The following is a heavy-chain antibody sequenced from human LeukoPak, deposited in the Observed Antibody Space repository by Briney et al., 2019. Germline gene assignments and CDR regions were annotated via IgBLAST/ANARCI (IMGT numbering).Heavy chain of an antibody. J-gene: IGHJ3*02. CDR3: ARRPILAAFDI. D-gene: IGHD3-3*01. V-gene: IGHV4-39*01. CDR2: IYYSGST. Sequence: PSETLSLTCTVSGGSISSGGYYWSWIRQHPGKGLEWIGYIYYSGSTYYNPSLKSRVTISVDTSKNQFSLKLSSVTAADTAVYYCARRPILAAFDIWGQGTMVTVSS. CDR1: GGSISSGGYY.